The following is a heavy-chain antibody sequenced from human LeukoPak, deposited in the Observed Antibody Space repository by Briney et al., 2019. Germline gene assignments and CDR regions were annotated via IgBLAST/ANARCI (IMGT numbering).Heavy chain of an antibody. D-gene: IGHD5-18*01. V-gene: IGHV4-39*07. CDR1: GGSISSSSYY. Sequence: SETLSHTCTVSGGSISSSSYYWGWIRQPPGKGLEWIGYIYYSGSTYYNPSLKSRVTISVDTSKNQFSLKLTSVTAADTAVYYCARAVPDTAMALDYWGQGTLVTVSS. CDR3: ARAVPDTAMALDY. J-gene: IGHJ4*02. CDR2: IYYSGST.